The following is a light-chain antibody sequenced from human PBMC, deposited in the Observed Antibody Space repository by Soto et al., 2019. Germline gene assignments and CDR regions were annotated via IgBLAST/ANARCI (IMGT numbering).Light chain of an antibody. CDR1: SGDVGGYNY. J-gene: IGLJ2*01. CDR3: CSYAGSGHVV. Sequence: QSALTQPRSVSGSPGQSVTISCTGTSGDVGGYNYVSWYQQHPGKAPKLMIYDVSKRPSGVPDRFSGSKSGNTASLTISGLQAEDEADYYCCSYAGSGHVVFGGGTKVTVL. CDR2: DVS. V-gene: IGLV2-11*01.